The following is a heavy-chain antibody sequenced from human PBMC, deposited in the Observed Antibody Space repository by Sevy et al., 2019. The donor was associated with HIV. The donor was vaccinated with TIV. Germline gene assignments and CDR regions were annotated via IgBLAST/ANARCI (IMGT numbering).Heavy chain of an antibody. Sequence: GGSLRLSCAASGFILSSYWMSWVRQAPGKGLEWVATMKEDGSEKSYVYSVKGRFTISRDNAKNSLYLQMNSLRVDDTALYYCVREGLGGFSYSLDCWGQGTLVTVSS. CDR2: MKEDGSEK. CDR1: GFILSSYW. CDR3: VREGLGGFSYSLDC. J-gene: IGHJ4*02. V-gene: IGHV3-7*01. D-gene: IGHD5-18*01.